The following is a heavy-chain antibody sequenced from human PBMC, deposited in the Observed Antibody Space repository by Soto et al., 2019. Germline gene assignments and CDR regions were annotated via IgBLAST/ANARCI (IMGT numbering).Heavy chain of an antibody. V-gene: IGHV3-30*18. Sequence: GGSLRLSCAASGFTFSRYGMHWVRQAPGKGLEWVAAISDEGSNKYYADSVKGRLTISRDNSKNTLYVEMNSLRAEDTAVYYCAKSWTGGSYGLDVWGQGTTVTVSS. CDR1: GFTFSRYG. D-gene: IGHD6-25*01. CDR2: ISDEGSNK. CDR3: AKSWTGGSYGLDV. J-gene: IGHJ6*02.